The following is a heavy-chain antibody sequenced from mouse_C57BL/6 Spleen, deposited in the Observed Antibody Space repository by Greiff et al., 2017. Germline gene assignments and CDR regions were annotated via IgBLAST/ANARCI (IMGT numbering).Heavy chain of an antibody. Sequence: EVQRVESGGGLVKPGGSLKLSCAASGFTFSDYGMHWVRQAPEKGLEWVAYISSGSSTIYYADTVKGRFTISRDNAKNTLFLQMTSLRSEDTAMYYCARPGLYYGSSYGYFDVWGTGTTVTVSS. CDR1: GFTFSDYG. J-gene: IGHJ1*03. D-gene: IGHD1-1*01. CDR2: ISSGSSTI. V-gene: IGHV5-17*01. CDR3: ARPGLYYGSSYGYFDV.